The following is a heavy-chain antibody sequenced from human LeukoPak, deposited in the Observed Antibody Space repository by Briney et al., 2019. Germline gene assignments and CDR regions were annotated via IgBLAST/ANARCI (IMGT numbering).Heavy chain of an antibody. Sequence: ASVKVSCKASGYTFTGYYMHWVRQAPGQGLEGRGWINPNSGGTNYAQKFQGRVTMTRDTSISTAYMELSRLRSDDTAVYYCARDSYGDYRTAYFDYWGQGTLVTVSS. J-gene: IGHJ4*02. D-gene: IGHD4-17*01. CDR2: INPNSGGT. CDR3: ARDSYGDYRTAYFDY. V-gene: IGHV1-2*02. CDR1: GYTFTGYY.